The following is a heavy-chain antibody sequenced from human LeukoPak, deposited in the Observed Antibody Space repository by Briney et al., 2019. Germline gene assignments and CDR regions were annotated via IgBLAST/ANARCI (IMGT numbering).Heavy chain of an antibody. CDR3: ARVGSRGPAKHWFDP. CDR1: GGSISSYY. J-gene: IGHJ5*02. V-gene: IGHV4-4*07. D-gene: IGHD2-15*01. CDR2: IYTSGST. Sequence: SETLSLTCTVSGGSISSYYWSWIRQPAGKGREWIGRIYTSGSTNYNPSLKSRVTMSVDTSKNQFSMKLSSVTAADTAVYYCARVGSRGPAKHWFDPWGQGTLVTVSS.